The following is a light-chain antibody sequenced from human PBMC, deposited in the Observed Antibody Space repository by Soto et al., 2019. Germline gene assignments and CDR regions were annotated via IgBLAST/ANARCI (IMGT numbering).Light chain of an antibody. CDR2: GAS. CDR1: QTVSKYY. J-gene: IGKJ4*01. Sequence: TVLTQSPAPLSLSPGERATLSCRASQTVSKYYLSWYQQKPGQAPRLLIYGASTRATGIPAKFSGSGSGTDFTLTIACLQLEDFAVYFCQHAFSFGGETRVEIK. CDR3: QHAFS. V-gene: IGKV3D-7*01.